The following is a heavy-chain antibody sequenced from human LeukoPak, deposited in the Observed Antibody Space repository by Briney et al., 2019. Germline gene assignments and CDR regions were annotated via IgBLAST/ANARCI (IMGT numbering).Heavy chain of an antibody. V-gene: IGHV4-38-2*01. Sequence: SETLSLTCAVSGYSISSSYYWGWIRQPPGKGLEWMGGSYHSGSTHYNPSPKSRVTISGDTSKSQCSLGLSSVTAADTAVYYCARGVAVAANLFDPGGQGTRVTVSS. CDR2: SYHSGST. CDR1: GYSISSSYY. CDR3: ARGVAVAANLFDP. D-gene: IGHD6-19*01. J-gene: IGHJ5*02.